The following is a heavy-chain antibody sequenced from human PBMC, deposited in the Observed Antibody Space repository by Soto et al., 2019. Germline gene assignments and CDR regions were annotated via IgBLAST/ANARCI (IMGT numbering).Heavy chain of an antibody. J-gene: IGHJ6*02. Sequence: GESLKISCKGSGYTFTDYWIGWVRQLPGKGLEWMGIIYPGDSDTRDSPSFQGQVTITADKSTSTAYLQWNTLKASDTATYYCARHSSNFRYYYYAMDVWGLGTTVTVSS. CDR1: GYTFTDYW. CDR2: IYPGDSDT. D-gene: IGHD6-13*01. V-gene: IGHV5-51*01. CDR3: ARHSSNFRYYYYAMDV.